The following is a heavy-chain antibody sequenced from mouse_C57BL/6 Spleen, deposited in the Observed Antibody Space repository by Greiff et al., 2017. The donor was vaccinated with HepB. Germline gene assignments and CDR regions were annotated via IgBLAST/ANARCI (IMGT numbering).Heavy chain of an antibody. J-gene: IGHJ1*03. CDR1: GFTFSDYY. CDR3: ARESNYGYFDV. CDR2: INYDGSST. V-gene: IGHV5-16*01. D-gene: IGHD2-5*01. Sequence: DVKLVESEGGLVQPGSSMKLSCTASGFTFSDYYMAWVRQVPEKGLEWVANINYDGSSTYYLDSLKSRFIISRDNAKNILYLQMSSLKSEDTATYYCARESNYGYFDVWGTGTTVTVSS.